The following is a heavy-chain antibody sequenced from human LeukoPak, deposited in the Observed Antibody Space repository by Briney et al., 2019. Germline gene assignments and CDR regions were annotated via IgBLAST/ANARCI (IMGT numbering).Heavy chain of an antibody. D-gene: IGHD3-9*01. J-gene: IGHJ6*03. Sequence: SVTVSCKASGYTFTSYYMHWVRQAPGQGLEWMGGIIPIFGTANYAQKFQGRVTITADESTSTAYMELSSLRSKDTAVYYCARGLLRYFDWFSSDYYYMDVWGKGTTVTISS. CDR2: IIPIFGTA. CDR3: ARGLLRYFDWFSSDYYYMDV. CDR1: GYTFTSYY. V-gene: IGHV1-69*13.